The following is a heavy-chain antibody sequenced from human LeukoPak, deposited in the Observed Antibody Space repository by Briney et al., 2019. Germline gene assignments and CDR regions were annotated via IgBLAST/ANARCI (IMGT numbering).Heavy chain of an antibody. CDR1: GYSFTSYW. V-gene: IGHV5-51*01. Sequence: GESLKISCKGSGYSFTSYWIGWVRQMPGKGLEWMGIIYPGESDTRYSPSFKGQVTISADKSISTAYLQWSSLKASDTAMYYCARYRSSSSWWFDPWGQGTLVTVSS. D-gene: IGHD6-13*01. CDR3: ARYRSSSSWWFDP. CDR2: IYPGESDT. J-gene: IGHJ5*02.